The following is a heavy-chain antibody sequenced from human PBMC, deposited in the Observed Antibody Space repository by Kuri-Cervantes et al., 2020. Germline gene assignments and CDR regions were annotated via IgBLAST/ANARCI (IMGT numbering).Heavy chain of an antibody. J-gene: IGHJ6*02. Sequence: GESLKISCAASGFTFSSYGMHWVRQAPGKGLEWVAVIWYDGSNKYYADSVKGRFTISRDNSKNTLYLQMNSLRAEDTAVYYCARDLGYSYGFFGYYYGMDVWGQGTTVTVSS. CDR3: ARDLGYSYGFFGYYYGMDV. CDR1: GFTFSSYG. V-gene: IGHV3-30*19. CDR2: IWYDGSNK. D-gene: IGHD5-18*01.